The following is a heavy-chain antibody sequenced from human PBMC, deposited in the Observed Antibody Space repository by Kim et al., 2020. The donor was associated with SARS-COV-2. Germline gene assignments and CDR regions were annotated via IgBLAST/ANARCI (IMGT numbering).Heavy chain of an antibody. CDR1: GGSFSGYY. V-gene: IGHV4-34*01. Sequence: SETLSLTCAVYGGSFSGYYWSWIRQPPGKGLEWIGEINHSGSTNYNPSLKSRVTISVDTSKNQFSLKLSSVTAADTAVYYFARARTRSSSWYYWGQGTPV. J-gene: IGHJ4*02. CDR2: INHSGST. D-gene: IGHD6-13*01. CDR3: ARARTRSSSWYY.